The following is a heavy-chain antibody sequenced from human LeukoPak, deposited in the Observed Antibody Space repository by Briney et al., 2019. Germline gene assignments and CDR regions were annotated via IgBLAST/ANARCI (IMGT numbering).Heavy chain of an antibody. CDR3: ARDDEVVAATGTFDY. Sequence: GGSLRLSCAASGFTFSSYAMHWVRQAPGKGLEWVAVISYDRSNKYHADSVKGRFTISRDNSKNTLYLQMNSLRAEDTAVYYCARDDEVVAATGTFDYWGQGTLVTVSS. CDR1: GFTFSSYA. J-gene: IGHJ4*02. V-gene: IGHV3-30*04. D-gene: IGHD2-15*01. CDR2: ISYDRSNK.